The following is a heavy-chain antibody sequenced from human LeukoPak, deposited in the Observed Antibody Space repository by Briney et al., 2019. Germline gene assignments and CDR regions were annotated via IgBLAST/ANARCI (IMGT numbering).Heavy chain of an antibody. CDR1: GGSFSGYY. J-gene: IGHJ6*03. CDR3: ARFFPGRGYSYGTLNYYYYMDV. V-gene: IGHV4-34*01. Sequence: KPSETLSLTCAVYGGSFSGYYWSWIRQPPGKGLEWIGEINHSGSTNYNPSLKSRVTISVDTSKNQFSLKLSSVTAADTAVYYCARFFPGRGYSYGTLNYYYYMDVWGKGTTVTVSS. D-gene: IGHD5-18*01. CDR2: INHSGST.